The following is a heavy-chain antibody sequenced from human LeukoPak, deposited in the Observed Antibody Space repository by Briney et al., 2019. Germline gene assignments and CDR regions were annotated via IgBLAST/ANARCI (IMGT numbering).Heavy chain of an antibody. CDR1: GFTFSSYA. Sequence: PGGSLRLSCAAPGFTFSSYAMIWVRQAPGKGLEWVSLISDSGTSTYYPDSVKGRFTISRDNSKNTVYLQMNSLRAEDTAVYYCAKGVSGYGSGRPFDYWGQGTLVTVSS. CDR3: AKGVSGYGSGRPFDY. J-gene: IGHJ4*02. V-gene: IGHV3-23*01. D-gene: IGHD3-10*01. CDR2: ISDSGTST.